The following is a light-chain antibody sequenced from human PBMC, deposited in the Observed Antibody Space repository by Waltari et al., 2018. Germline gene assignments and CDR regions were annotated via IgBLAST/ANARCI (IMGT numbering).Light chain of an antibody. CDR3: QRRSNWLT. V-gene: IGKV3-11*01. CDR1: HSISNF. CDR2: DAS. Sequence: EIILTQSPATLSFSPGERATLSRRDSHSISNFLGWYQQKPCQAPRLLIYDASYRATGIPARFSGSGSGTDFTLPISSLEPEDFAVYYCQRRSNWLTFGGGTKVEIK. J-gene: IGKJ4*01.